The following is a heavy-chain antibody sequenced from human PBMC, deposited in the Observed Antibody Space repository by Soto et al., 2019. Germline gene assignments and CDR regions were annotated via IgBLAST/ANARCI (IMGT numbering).Heavy chain of an antibody. D-gene: IGHD5-12*01. Sequence: GGSLRLSCAASGFTFSIYSMNWVRQAPGKGLEWVSYISSSSSTIFYTDSVKGRFTISRDNAKNSLYLQMNSLRAEDTALYYCARVPPGGYSGYDSAFDIWGQGTMVTVSS. CDR1: GFTFSIYS. V-gene: IGHV3-48*04. CDR3: ARVPPGGYSGYDSAFDI. J-gene: IGHJ3*02. CDR2: ISSSSSTI.